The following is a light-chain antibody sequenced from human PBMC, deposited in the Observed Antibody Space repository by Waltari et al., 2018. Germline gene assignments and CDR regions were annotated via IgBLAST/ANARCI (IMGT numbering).Light chain of an antibody. CDR3: NSYSDSNSLVV. CDR2: DVT. Sequence: QSALTQPASVSGSPGQSITISCTGTSRDVGGFNYVSWFQQHPGTAPNLIIFDVTNRPSGVSNRFSGSKSGHTASLTISGLQADDEAHYFCNSYSDSNSLVVFGGGTRLTVL. CDR1: SRDVGGFNY. V-gene: IGLV2-14*03. J-gene: IGLJ2*01.